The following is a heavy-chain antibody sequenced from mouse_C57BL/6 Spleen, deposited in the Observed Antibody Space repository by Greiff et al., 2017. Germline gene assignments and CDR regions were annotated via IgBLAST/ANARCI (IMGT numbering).Heavy chain of an antibody. J-gene: IGHJ2*01. V-gene: IGHV5-17*01. CDR3: ARGYDYDFDY. Sequence: EVKLVASGGGLVKPGGSLKLSCAASGFTFSDYGMHWVRQAPEKGLEWVAYISSGSSTIYYADTVKGRFTISRDNAKNTLFLQMTSLRSEDTAMYYCARGYDYDFDYWGQGTTLTVSS. CDR2: ISSGSSTI. CDR1: GFTFSDYG. D-gene: IGHD2-4*01.